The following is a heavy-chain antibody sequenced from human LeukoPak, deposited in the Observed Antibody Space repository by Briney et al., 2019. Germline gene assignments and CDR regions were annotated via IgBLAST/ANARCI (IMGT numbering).Heavy chain of an antibody. CDR3: ANDRGSGWP. CDR2: ITNNGGTT. D-gene: IGHD6-19*01. V-gene: IGHV3-23*01. Sequence: PGGSLRLSCVASGFTFSNYAMSWVRQAPGKGLDWVSGITNNGGTTYYGDSVKGRFTISRDNSKNTLYLQMNSLRADDTAVYYCANDRGSGWPWGQGTLVTVSS. J-gene: IGHJ4*02. CDR1: GFTFSNYA.